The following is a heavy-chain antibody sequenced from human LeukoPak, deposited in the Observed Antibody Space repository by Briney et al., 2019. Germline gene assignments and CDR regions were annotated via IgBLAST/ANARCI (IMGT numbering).Heavy chain of an antibody. CDR3: ANHLEYCSTGSCSYFDY. D-gene: IGHD2-15*01. CDR1: GFTFSSSA. CDR2: ISNNGGYT. J-gene: IGHJ4*02. V-gene: IGHV3-23*01. Sequence: PGGSLRLSCAASGFTFSSSAMSWVRQAPGKGLEWVSAISNNGGYTYYADSVQGRFTISRDNSKSTLCLQMNSLRAEDTAVYYCANHLEYCSTGSCSYFDYWGQGTLVTVSS.